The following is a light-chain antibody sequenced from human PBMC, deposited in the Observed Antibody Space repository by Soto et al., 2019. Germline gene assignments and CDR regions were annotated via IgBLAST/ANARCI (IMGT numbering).Light chain of an antibody. V-gene: IGKV3-20*01. CDR3: EQYGSSPLT. J-gene: IGKJ4*01. CDR2: GAS. Sequence: EIVLTQSPGTLSLSPGERATLSCRASQSVSSSYLAWYQQKPGQAPRLLIYGASSRATGIQDKFSGSGSATDFILTISRLEPEDSAVDYCEQYGSSPLTFGGGTKVEIK. CDR1: QSVSSSY.